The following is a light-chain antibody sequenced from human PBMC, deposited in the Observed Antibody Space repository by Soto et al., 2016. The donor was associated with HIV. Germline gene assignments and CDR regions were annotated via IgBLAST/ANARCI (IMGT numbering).Light chain of an antibody. Sequence: SYILTQSPSVSVAPQKTARITCGGNNIGSESVHWYQQKSGQAPVLLIYDDNDRPSGIPERFSGSNSENTATLTINRVEVGDEADYYCQVWLSSSDQWVFGGGTKLTVL. CDR3: QVWLSSSDQWV. V-gene: IGLV3-21*04. CDR2: DDN. CDR1: NIGSES. J-gene: IGLJ3*02.